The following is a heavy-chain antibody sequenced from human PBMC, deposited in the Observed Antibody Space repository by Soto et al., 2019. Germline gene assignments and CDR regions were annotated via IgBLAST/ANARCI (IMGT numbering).Heavy chain of an antibody. D-gene: IGHD3-10*01. CDR3: TKNGGYGSGSRLDY. J-gene: IGHJ4*02. V-gene: IGHV3-23*01. CDR2: ISGSGGST. Sequence: EVQLLESGGGLVQPGGSLRLSCAASGFTFSSYAMSWVRQAPGKGLEWVSAISGSGGSTYYADSVKGRFNISRDNSKNMLYRQMNSLRAEETAVYYCTKNGGYGSGSRLDYWGQGTLVTVSS. CDR1: GFTFSSYA.